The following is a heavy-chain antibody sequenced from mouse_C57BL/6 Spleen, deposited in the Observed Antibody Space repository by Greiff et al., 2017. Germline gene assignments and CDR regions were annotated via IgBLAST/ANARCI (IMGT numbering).Heavy chain of an antibody. D-gene: IGHD4-1*01. CDR1: GYAFSSYW. CDR3: ARNWDSSHYYAMDY. J-gene: IGHJ4*01. CDR2: IYPGDGDT. V-gene: IGHV1-80*01. Sequence: VQLQQSGAELVKPGASVKISCKASGYAFSSYWMNWVKQRPGQGLEWIGQIYPGDGDTNYNGKFKGKATLTADKSSSTAYMQLSSLTSEDSAVYYCARNWDSSHYYAMDYWGQGTSVTVSS.